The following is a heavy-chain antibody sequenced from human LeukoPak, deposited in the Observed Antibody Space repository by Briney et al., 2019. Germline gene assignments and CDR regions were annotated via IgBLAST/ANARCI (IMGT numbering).Heavy chain of an antibody. CDR3: AGSLRFSGLVDY. CDR2: IYYSGSA. V-gene: IGHV4-39*01. CDR1: GGSINSNNYY. J-gene: IGHJ4*02. Sequence: PSETLSLTCTVSGGSINSNNYYWGWIRQPPGKGLEWIGSIYYSGSAYYNPSLKSRVTISVDTSKNQFSLKLSSVTAADTAVYYCAGSLRFSGLVDYWGQGTLVTVSS. D-gene: IGHD6-19*01.